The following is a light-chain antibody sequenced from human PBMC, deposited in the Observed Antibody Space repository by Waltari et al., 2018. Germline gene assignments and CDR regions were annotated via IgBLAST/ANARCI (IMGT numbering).Light chain of an antibody. V-gene: IGLV2-14*01. CDR2: EVS. CDR3: SSYAGHSTYV. CDR1: SSDVGSYKY. J-gene: IGLJ1*01. Sequence: QSALTQPASVSGSPGQSITISCTGTSSDVGSYKYVSLYQPNPGKAPKPLIYEVSNRPSGVSNRFSGSKAGNTASLAISGLQAEDEADYYCSSYAGHSTYVFGTGTKVTVL.